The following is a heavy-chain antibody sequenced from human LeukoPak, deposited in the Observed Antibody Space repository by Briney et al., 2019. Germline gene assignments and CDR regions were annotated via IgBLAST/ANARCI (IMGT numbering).Heavy chain of an antibody. CDR1: GFTFRSFW. CDR2: IKFDGTAT. D-gene: IGHD3-3*01. V-gene: IGHV3-7*01. J-gene: IGHJ1*01. Sequence: GGSLRLSCSGFGFTFRSFWMGWVRQAPGKGLEWVANIKFDGTATNYVDSVRGRFTISRDNAKNTFYLQMNSLRVEDAAVYYCLLIILGGSSQHWGQGTLVSVSS. CDR3: LLIILGGSSQH.